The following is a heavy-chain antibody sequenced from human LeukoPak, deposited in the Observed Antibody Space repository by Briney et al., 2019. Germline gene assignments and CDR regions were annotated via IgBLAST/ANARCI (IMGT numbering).Heavy chain of an antibody. CDR3: AADAKVTTGRPLDY. D-gene: IGHD1-1*01. V-gene: IGHV1-58*01. Sequence: ASVKVSCTASGFTFTSSAVQWVRQARGQRLEWIGWIVVGSGNTNYAQKFQERVTITRDMSTSTAYMELSSLRSEDTAVYYCAADAKVTTGRPLDYWGQGTLVTVSS. J-gene: IGHJ4*02. CDR2: IVVGSGNT. CDR1: GFTFTSSA.